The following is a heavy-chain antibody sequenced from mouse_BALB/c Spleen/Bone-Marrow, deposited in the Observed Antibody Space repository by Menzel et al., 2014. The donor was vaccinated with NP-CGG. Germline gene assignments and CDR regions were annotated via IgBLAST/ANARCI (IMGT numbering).Heavy chain of an antibody. J-gene: IGHJ3*01. CDR1: GYSFTSYW. V-gene: IGHV1-61*01. D-gene: IGHD1-1*01. CDR2: IHPSDTET. Sequence: VKLMESGAELVRPGASVKLSCKASGYSFTSYWMNWVKQRPGQGLEWIGMIHPSDTETRLNQRFKDKATLTVDKSSSTAYMQLSSPTSEDSAVYYCARLEGNYGSTFAYWRQGTLVTVSA. CDR3: ARLEGNYGSTFAY.